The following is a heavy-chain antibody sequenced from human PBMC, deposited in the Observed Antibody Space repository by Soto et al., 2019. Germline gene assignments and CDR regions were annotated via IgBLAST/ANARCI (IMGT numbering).Heavy chain of an antibody. J-gene: IGHJ5*02. D-gene: IGHD2-21*02. CDR2: IYYSGST. CDR3: ARHPSDFWFDP. Sequence: SDTLSLTCSVSGGTISSRSYFWGWIRQPPGKGLEWIGSIYYSGSTYYNPSLKSRVTVSVDTSKNQFSLKLSSVTAADTAVYYCARHPSDFWFDPWGQGTLVTVS. CDR1: GGTISSRSYF. V-gene: IGHV4-39*01.